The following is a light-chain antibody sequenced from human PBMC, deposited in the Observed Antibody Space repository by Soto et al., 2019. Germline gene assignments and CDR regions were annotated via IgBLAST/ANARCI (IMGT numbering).Light chain of an antibody. CDR2: RND. CDR1: GSNIGSNI. Sequence: QSVLTQPPSASGTPGQRVSISCSRSGSNIGSNIVTWYQVVPGTAPKLVIFRNDMRPSWVPDRFSGSKSGTSASLAISGLQSEDEAEYFCATWDDSLIAPVFGGGTKLTVL. V-gene: IGLV1-44*01. J-gene: IGLJ3*02. CDR3: ATWDDSLIAPV.